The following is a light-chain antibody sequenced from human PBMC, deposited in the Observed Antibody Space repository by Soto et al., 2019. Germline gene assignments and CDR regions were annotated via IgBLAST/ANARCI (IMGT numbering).Light chain of an antibody. Sequence: EIVMTQSPATLSVSPGGRATLSCMASQSISGTLAWYQQKPGQAPRLLIYDVSNRATGIPARFSGSGSGTDFTLTISSLEPEDFAVYYCQQRSNWPRTFGQGTKVDIK. CDR1: QSISGT. CDR2: DVS. CDR3: QQRSNWPRT. V-gene: IGKV3-11*01. J-gene: IGKJ1*01.